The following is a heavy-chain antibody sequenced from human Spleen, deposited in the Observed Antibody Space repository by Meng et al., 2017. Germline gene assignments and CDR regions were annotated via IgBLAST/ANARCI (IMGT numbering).Heavy chain of an antibody. D-gene: IGHD4-23*01. V-gene: IGHV4-34*01. CDR1: GGSFSGYY. CDR3: VRGTPVVTPRWLDY. J-gene: IGHJ4*02. CDR2: VNHSGNT. Sequence: QLQQWGAGLLQPSETLSLTCGVYGGSFSGYYWSWIRQPPGKGLEWIGEVNHSGNTNYNPSLKSRVTISVDTSKNQFSLNLSSVTAADTAVYYCVRGTPVVTPRWLDYWGQGTLVTVSS.